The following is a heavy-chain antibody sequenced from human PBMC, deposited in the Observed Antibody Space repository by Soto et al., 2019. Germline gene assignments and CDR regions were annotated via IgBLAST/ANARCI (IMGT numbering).Heavy chain of an antibody. D-gene: IGHD1-26*01. Sequence: SETLSLTCTVTGDSISSRSYYWGWIRQPPGKGLEWIGSIYYSGSTYNNPSLRSRVSMSIDTSKDQFSLKLKSVTAADTALYFCARQRTSVGTQAYFDVWGQGSLVPVSS. J-gene: IGHJ4*02. CDR2: IYYSGST. CDR1: GDSISSRSYY. V-gene: IGHV4-39*01. CDR3: ARQRTSVGTQAYFDV.